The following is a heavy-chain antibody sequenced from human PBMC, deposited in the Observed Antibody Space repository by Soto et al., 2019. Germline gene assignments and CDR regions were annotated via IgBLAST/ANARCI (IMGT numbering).Heavy chain of an antibody. CDR2: INPNSGVA. Sequence: QVQLVQSGAEVEKPGASVRVSCKTSGYTFTAYYIHWVRQAPGRGLEGMGWINPNSGVANYAQNFQGRVTMTRDTSISTVYLDLSKMRSEDTTVYYCARQGSGTEYPQYFYYGMDVWGQGTTAAAAS. V-gene: IGHV1-2*02. D-gene: IGHD6-19*01. CDR1: GYTFTAYY. J-gene: IGHJ6*02. CDR3: ARQGSGTEYPQYFYYGMDV.